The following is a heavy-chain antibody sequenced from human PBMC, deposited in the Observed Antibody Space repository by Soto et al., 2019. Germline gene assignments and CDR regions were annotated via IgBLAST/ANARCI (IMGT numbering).Heavy chain of an antibody. J-gene: IGHJ6*02. CDR2: VYWDDDK. CDR3: VQTRCGGDCLQSYSSHSYYGLAV. D-gene: IGHD2-21*02. V-gene: IGHV2-5*02. Sequence: QITLKESGPTLVKPTQTLTLTCTFSGLSLSTIGEGVGWIRQPPGKALEWLALVYWDDDKRYSPSLKSRLTITKDTSVNQVVLTMTNMGPVDTATYYCVQTRCGGDCLQSYSSHSYYGLAVWGQGTTVTVSS. CDR1: GLSLSTIGEG.